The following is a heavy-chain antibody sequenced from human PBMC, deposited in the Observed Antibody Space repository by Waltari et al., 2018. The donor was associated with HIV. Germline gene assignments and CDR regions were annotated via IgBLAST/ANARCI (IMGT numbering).Heavy chain of an antibody. J-gene: IGHJ6*02. Sequence: VQLVESGGTQIRPGGSLRLSCVGSGFTFGNHWRHWVRQVPGKGLQWIARIDRDGRIVKNEGLVRGRFTISRDNAKNSLYLQMNSLRAEDTAVYYCARVLLRTVDVWGQGTTVTVSS. CDR3: ARVLLRTVDV. CDR2: IDRDGRIV. D-gene: IGHD2-21*01. V-gene: IGHV3-7*03. CDR1: GFTFGNHW.